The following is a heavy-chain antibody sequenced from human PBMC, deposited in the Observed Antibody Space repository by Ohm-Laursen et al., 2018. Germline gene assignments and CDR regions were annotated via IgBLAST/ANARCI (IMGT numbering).Heavy chain of an antibody. J-gene: IGHJ4*02. CDR3: ARGTGAYDLRYFDY. V-gene: IGHV4-61*01. D-gene: IGHD5-12*01. Sequence: SDTLSLTCSVSGYSISSGYYWGWIRQPPGKGLEWISYIYYTGSTNYNPSLKSRVTISIDTSKNQFSLKLNSVTAADTAVYYCARGTGAYDLRYFDYWGQGTRVTVSS. CDR1: GYSISSGYY. CDR2: IYYTGST.